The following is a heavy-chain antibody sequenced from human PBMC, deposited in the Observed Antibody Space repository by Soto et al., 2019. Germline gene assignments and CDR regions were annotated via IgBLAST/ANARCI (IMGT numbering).Heavy chain of an antibody. CDR3: ARVTLKAGNWFAP. CDR2: INPNSRGT. CDR1: GYTFTDYV. Sequence: ASVKFSCKASGYTFTDYVMHGVRQGPGQGFEWMGWINPNSRGTNYAQKFQGRVTMTRDTSNSPAYMELRGLTSDDTAVYYCARVTLKAGNWFAPWGQGSMVTVSS. J-gene: IGHJ5*02. V-gene: IGHV1-2*02.